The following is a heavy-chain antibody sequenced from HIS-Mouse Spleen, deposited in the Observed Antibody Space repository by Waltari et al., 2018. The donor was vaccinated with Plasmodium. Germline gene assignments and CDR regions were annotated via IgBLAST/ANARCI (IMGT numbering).Heavy chain of an antibody. Sequence: QLHLQQRGAGLLKPSETLSLTCAVHGGSFSGYYWSWIRQPPGKGLEWIGEINHSGSTNYNPSLKSRVTISVDTSKNQFSLKLSSVTAADTAVYYCARLVVVASKDSYWGQGTLVTVSS. V-gene: IGHV4-34*01. CDR1: GGSFSGYY. CDR3: ARLVVVASKDSY. CDR2: INHSGST. J-gene: IGHJ4*02. D-gene: IGHD2-15*01.